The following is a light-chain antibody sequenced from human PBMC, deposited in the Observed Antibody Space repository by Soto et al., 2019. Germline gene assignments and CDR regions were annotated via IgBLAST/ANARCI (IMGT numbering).Light chain of an antibody. Sequence: EIVMTQSPATLSVSPGERATLSCRASQSVSSNLAWYQQKPGQAPRLLIYGASSRATGIPDRFSGSGSGTDFTLTISSLQPDDFATYYCQQYNSYSFGQGTKVDI. CDR3: QQYNSYS. V-gene: IGKV3D-15*01. CDR2: GAS. CDR1: QSVSSN. J-gene: IGKJ1*01.